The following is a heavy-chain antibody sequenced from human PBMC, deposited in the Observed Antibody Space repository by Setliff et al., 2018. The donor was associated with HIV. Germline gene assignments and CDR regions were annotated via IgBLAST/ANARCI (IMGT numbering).Heavy chain of an antibody. Sequence: GESLKISCAASGFTFSGYGMHWVRQAPGKGLEWVAVIWFHGINKYYADSVKGRFTISRDNSKNTVYLQMNSLRVEDTAIYYCAKQRDTGDGGYYFDNWGQGTLVTVSS. CDR2: IWFHGINK. V-gene: IGHV3-33*06. CDR1: GFTFSGYG. J-gene: IGHJ4*02. CDR3: AKQRDTGDGGYYFDN. D-gene: IGHD7-27*01.